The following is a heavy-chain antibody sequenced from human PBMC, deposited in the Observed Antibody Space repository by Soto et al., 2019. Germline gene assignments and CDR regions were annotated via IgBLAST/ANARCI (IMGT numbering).Heavy chain of an antibody. V-gene: IGHV3-74*01. J-gene: IGHJ5*02. Sequence: PVGSLRLSCAASGFTFSSYWMHWVRQAPGKGLVWVSRINSDGSSTSYADSVKGRFTISRDNAKNTLYLQMNSLRAEDTAVYYCASYYDFWSGYNWFDPWGQGTLVTVSS. CDR3: ASYYDFWSGYNWFDP. CDR1: GFTFSSYW. D-gene: IGHD3-3*01. CDR2: INSDGSST.